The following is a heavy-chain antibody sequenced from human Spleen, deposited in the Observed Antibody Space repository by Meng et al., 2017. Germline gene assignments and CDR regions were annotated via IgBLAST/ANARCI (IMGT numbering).Heavy chain of an antibody. CDR3: ARIRSSYKLPFATGYYNHLFYYYYGMDV. J-gene: IGHJ6*02. V-gene: IGHV4-61*01. CDR1: GGSVSSGNFY. D-gene: IGHD3-9*01. Sequence: SETLSLTCTVSGGSVSSGNFYWTWIRQPPGKGLEYIGYIYNSGSTNYNPSLKSRVTVSVDTSKNLFSLKLTSVTAADTAVYYCARIRSSYKLPFATGYYNHLFYYYYGMDVWGQGTTVTVSS. CDR2: IYNSGST.